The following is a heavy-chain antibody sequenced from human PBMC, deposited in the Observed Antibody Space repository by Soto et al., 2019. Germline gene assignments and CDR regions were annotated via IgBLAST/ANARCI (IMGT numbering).Heavy chain of an antibody. CDR2: ISGSGGST. CDR3: AKDLAGQISPGAFDI. V-gene: IGHV3-23*01. J-gene: IGHJ3*02. CDR1: GFTFSSYA. Sequence: GGSLRLSCAASGFTFSSYAMSWVRQAPGKGLEWVSAISGSGGSTYYADSVKGRFTISRDNSKNTLYLQMNSLIAEDTAVYYCAKDLAGQISPGAFDILGQGTMVTVSS.